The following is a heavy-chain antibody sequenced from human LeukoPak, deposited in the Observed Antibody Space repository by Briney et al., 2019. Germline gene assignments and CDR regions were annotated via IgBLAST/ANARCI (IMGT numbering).Heavy chain of an antibody. CDR3: AKGTDFGVVTTFDY. J-gene: IGHJ4*02. D-gene: IGHD3-3*01. CDR1: GFTFSSYA. Sequence: GGSLRLSCAASGFTFSSYAMSWVRQAPEKGLEWVSAISGSGGSTYYADSVKGRFTISRDNSKNTLYLQMNSLRAEDTAVYYCAKGTDFGVVTTFDYWGQGTLVTVSS. CDR2: ISGSGGST. V-gene: IGHV3-23*01.